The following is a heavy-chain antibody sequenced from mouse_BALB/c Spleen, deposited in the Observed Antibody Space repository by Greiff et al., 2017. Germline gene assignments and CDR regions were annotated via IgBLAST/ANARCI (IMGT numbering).Heavy chain of an antibody. Sequence: VQLQQSGPELMKPGASVKISCKASGYSFTSYYMHWVKQSHGKSLEWIGYIDPFNGGTSYNQKFKGKATLTVDKSSSTAYMHLSSLTSEDSAVYYCAPTMITSWGQGTLVTVSA. CDR3: APTMITS. V-gene: IGHV1S135*01. D-gene: IGHD2-4*01. CDR2: IDPFNGGT. CDR1: GYSFTSYY. J-gene: IGHJ3*01.